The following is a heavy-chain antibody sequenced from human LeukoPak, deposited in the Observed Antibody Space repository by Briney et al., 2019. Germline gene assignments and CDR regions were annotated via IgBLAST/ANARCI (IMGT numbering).Heavy chain of an antibody. CDR2: IIPILGIA. CDR1: GGTFSSYA. Sequence: GASVKVSCKASGGTFSSYAISWVRQAPGQGLEWMGRIIPILGIANYAQKFQGRVTITADKSTSTAYMELRSLRSEDTAVYYCARAPMVRGLGMDVWGQGTTVTVSS. V-gene: IGHV1-69*04. CDR3: ARAPMVRGLGMDV. D-gene: IGHD3-10*01. J-gene: IGHJ6*02.